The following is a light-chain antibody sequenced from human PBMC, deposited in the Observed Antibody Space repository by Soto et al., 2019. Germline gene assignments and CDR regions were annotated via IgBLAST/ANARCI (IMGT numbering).Light chain of an antibody. CDR1: RDVRIY. Sequence: DIQMTQSPSTLSASVGDRVTITCRASRDVRIYLAWYQQKPGKAPKLLMYQTSTLEAGVPSRFSGSGSGTEFTLTISSLQPDDFATYYCQHYNSYGTFGQGTKVDIK. CDR3: QHYNSYGT. CDR2: QTS. V-gene: IGKV1-5*03. J-gene: IGKJ1*01.